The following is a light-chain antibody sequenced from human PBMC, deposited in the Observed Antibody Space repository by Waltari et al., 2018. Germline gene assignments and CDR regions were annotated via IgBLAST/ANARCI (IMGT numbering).Light chain of an antibody. CDR2: NLL. V-gene: IGKV2-40*01. CDR3: IPRLELPT. CDR1: QSLLNSYDGKTY. J-gene: IGKJ4*01. Sequence: DIVMTQTPLSLPVNPGEPASISCRSSQSLLNSYDGKTYLDWYLHKPGQYPQVLIYNLLYRASGLSDRFSGSGSDTHFTLNISSVEAEDVGIYYCIPRLELPTFGGGTKVEIK.